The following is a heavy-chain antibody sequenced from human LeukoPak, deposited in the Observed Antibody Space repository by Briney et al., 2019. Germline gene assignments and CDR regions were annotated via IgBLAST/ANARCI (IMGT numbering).Heavy chain of an antibody. Sequence: SETLSLTCSVSGGSISSTTYYWGWIRQPPGKGLEWIGSMSFIGSTYYNPSLKSRVTISVHMSKNHFSLKLSSVTAADTAIYFCARSLGANTWVGNWFDPWGQGTLVTVSP. V-gene: IGHV4-39*02. CDR3: ARSLGANTWVGNWFDP. CDR1: GGSISSTTYY. CDR2: MSFIGST. J-gene: IGHJ5*02. D-gene: IGHD3-10*01.